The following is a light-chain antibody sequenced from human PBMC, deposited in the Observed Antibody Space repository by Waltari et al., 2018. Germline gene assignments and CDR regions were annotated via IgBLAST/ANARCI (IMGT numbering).Light chain of an antibody. J-gene: IGKJ1*01. V-gene: IGKV4-1*01. Sequence: DLVMTQSPDSLAVSLGERANINCKSSQSVLYSSNNKNYLALYQQKPGQPPKLLIYWASTRESGVPDRFSGSGSGTDFTLTISSLQAEDVAVYYCQQYYSTVTFGQGTKVEIK. CDR3: QQYYSTVT. CDR2: WAS. CDR1: QSVLYSSNNKNY.